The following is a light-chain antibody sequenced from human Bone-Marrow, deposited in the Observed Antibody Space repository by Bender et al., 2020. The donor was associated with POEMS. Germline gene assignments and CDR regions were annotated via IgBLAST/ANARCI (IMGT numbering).Light chain of an antibody. V-gene: IGLV1-50*01. CDR1: SSNIGAGYD. J-gene: IGLJ2*01. CDR2: ANS. CDR3: ATWDNSLKSLL. Sequence: QSVVTQPPSLSEAPRQRVTISCTGSSSNIGAGYDVHWYQHLPGTAPKLLISANSNRPSGVPDRFSGSKSDTSASLAITGLQSEDEADYYCATWDNSLKSLLFGGGTRLTVV.